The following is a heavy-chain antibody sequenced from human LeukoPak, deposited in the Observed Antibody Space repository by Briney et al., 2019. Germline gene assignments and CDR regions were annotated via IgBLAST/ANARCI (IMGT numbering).Heavy chain of an antibody. D-gene: IGHD6-13*01. CDR1: GFTFSSYG. CDR2: IRYDGSNK. J-gene: IGHJ4*02. V-gene: IGHV3-30*02. Sequence: PGGSLRLSCAASGFTFSSYGMHWVRQAPGKGLVWVAFIRYDGSNKYYADSVKGRFTISRDNSKNTLYLHMNSLRAEDTAVYYCAKDLFSSSWFYFDYWGQGTLVTVSS. CDR3: AKDLFSSSWFYFDY.